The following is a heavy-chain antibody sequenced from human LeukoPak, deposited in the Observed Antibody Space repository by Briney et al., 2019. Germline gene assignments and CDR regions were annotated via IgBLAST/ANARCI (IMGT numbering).Heavy chain of an antibody. CDR3: ALGRYSSSWLIVY. V-gene: IGHV1-2*02. CDR2: INPNSGGT. Sequence: VASVKVSCKASGYTFTGYYMHWVRQAPGQGLEWMGWINPNSGGTNYAQKFQGRVTMTRDTSISTAYMELSRLRSDDTVVYYCALGRYSSSWLIVYWGQGTLVTVSS. J-gene: IGHJ4*02. D-gene: IGHD6-13*01. CDR1: GYTFTGYY.